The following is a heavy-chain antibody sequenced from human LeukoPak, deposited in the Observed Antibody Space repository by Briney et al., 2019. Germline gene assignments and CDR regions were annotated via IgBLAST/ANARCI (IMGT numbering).Heavy chain of an antibody. CDR1: GYTFTSYG. CDR3: ARGRDLYYYDSGGYYDY. CDR2: ISAYNGNT. V-gene: IGHV1-18*01. J-gene: IGHJ4*02. Sequence: ASVKVSCKASGYTFTSYGISWVRQAPGQGLEWMGWISAYNGNTNYAQKLQGRVTMTTDTSTSTAYMELRSLRSDDTAVYYCARGRDLYYYDSGGYYDYWGQGTLVTVSS. D-gene: IGHD3-22*01.